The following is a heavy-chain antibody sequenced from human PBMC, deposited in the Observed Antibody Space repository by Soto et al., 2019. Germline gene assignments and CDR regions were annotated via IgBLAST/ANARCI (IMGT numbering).Heavy chain of an antibody. V-gene: IGHV3-30-3*01. D-gene: IGHD3-22*01. CDR3: ARERVWGHYYDSSGYYPPY. CDR2: ISYDGSNK. Sequence: GGSLRLSCAAPGFTFSSYAMHWVRPAPGKGLEWVAVISYDGSNKYYADSVKGRFTISRDNSKNTLYLQMNSLRAEDTAVYYCARERVWGHYYDSSGYYPPYWGQGTLVTVSS. J-gene: IGHJ4*02. CDR1: GFTFSSYA.